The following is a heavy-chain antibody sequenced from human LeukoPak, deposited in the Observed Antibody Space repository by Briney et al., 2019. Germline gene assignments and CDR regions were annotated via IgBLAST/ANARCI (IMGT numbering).Heavy chain of an antibody. D-gene: IGHD3-22*01. CDR1: GYTCTSYG. CDR2: SSAYNGNT. CDR3: GRALHSSGLFDY. V-gene: IGHV1-18*04. J-gene: IGHJ4*02. Sequence: ASVKVSCKASGYTCTSYGSSWVRQAPGQGLEGMGWSSAYNGNTNYAQKFQGREPMTTDTSTRTAYMELRSLRSGDTAVYYCGRALHSSGLFDYWGQGTLVTVSS.